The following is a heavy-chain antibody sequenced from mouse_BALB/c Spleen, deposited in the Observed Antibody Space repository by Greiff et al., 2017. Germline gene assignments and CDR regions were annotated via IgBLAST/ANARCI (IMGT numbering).Heavy chain of an antibody. CDR3: VRGGITTGYAMDY. CDR1: GFSFTSYD. V-gene: IGHV2-9-2*01. CDR2: IWTGGGT. D-gene: IGHD2-4*01. Sequence: VHLVESGPGLVAPSQCLSITCTVSGFSFTSYDISWIRQPPGKGLEWLGVIWTGGGTNYNSAFMSRLSISKDNSKSQVFLKMNSLQTDDSAIYYCVRGGITTGYAMDYWGQGTSVTVSS. J-gene: IGHJ4*01.